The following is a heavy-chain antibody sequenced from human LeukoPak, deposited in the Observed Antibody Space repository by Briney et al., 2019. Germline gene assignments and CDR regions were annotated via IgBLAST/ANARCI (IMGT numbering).Heavy chain of an antibody. Sequence: GGSLRLSCAASGFSFGSYRLHWVRQAPGKGLVWVSHIKSDGSSTSYADSVKGRFTISRDNAKNTLYLQMNSLRVEDAAVYYCATVGGVSGRAFDMWGQGTVVTVSS. D-gene: IGHD2-8*01. J-gene: IGHJ3*02. CDR2: IKSDGSST. V-gene: IGHV3-74*01. CDR1: GFSFGSYR. CDR3: ATVGGVSGRAFDM.